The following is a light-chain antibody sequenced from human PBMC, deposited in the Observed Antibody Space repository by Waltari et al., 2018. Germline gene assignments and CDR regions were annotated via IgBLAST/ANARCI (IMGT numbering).Light chain of an antibody. CDR2: EDY. V-gene: IGLV2-23*01. CDR3: CSYVSGDTWV. Sequence: QSPLTQPASVSGSPGQSITLSCTGTSRDVGTYTLVSWYQQHPGKAPKLMIYEDYKRPSGVSNRFSGSKSGNTASLTISGLQAEDEADYYCCSYVSGDTWVFGGGTELAVL. CDR1: SRDVGTYTL. J-gene: IGLJ3*02.